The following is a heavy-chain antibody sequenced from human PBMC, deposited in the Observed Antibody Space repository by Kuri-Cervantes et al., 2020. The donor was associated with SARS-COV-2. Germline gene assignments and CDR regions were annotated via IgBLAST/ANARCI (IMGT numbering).Heavy chain of an antibody. CDR1: GGSISSSGYY. Sequence: GSLRLSCTVSGGSISSSGYYWGWIRQPPGKGLEWIGEINHSGSTNYNPSLKSRVTISVDTSKNQFSLKLSSVAAADTAVYYCARTSRAPYCSGGSCYSRIPHGMDVWGQGTTVTVSS. J-gene: IGHJ6*02. V-gene: IGHV4-39*07. CDR3: ARTSRAPYCSGGSCYSRIPHGMDV. D-gene: IGHD2-15*01. CDR2: INHSGST.